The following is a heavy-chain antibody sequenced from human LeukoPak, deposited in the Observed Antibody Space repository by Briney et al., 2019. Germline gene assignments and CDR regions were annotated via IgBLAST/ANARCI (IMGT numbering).Heavy chain of an antibody. CDR3: ARSYYDYVWGNYNFDY. Sequence: SETLSLTCTVSGYSISSGYYWGWIRQPLGKGLEWIGSIYHSGSTCYNPSLKSQVTISVDTSKNQFSLKLNSVTAANTAVYYCARSYYDYVWGNYNFDYWGQGTLVTVSS. D-gene: IGHD3-16*01. J-gene: IGHJ4*02. CDR2: IYHSGST. CDR1: GYSISSGYY. V-gene: IGHV4-38-2*02.